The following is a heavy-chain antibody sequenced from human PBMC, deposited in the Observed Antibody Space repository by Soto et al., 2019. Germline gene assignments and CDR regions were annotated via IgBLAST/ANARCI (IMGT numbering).Heavy chain of an antibody. D-gene: IGHD6-13*01. CDR3: ARYRREAVAGYTLDN. Sequence: SETLSLTCTVSGGSISSNYWTWIRQPPGKGLEWIGYVYNSGSTNFNPSLKSRVTISEDTSKSQFSLKVNSMTAADTAVYYCARYRREAVAGYTLDNWGQGILVTVSS. V-gene: IGHV4-59*01. J-gene: IGHJ4*02. CDR2: VYNSGST. CDR1: GGSISSNY.